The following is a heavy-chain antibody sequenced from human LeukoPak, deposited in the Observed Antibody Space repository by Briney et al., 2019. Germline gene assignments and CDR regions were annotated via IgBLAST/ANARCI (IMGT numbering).Heavy chain of an antibody. CDR1: GYTFTGYF. Sequence: GASVKVSCTSSGYTFTGYFIHWVRQAPGQGLEWMGWINPNRGGTNYAQNFQGRVTMTRDTSISTTYMELTRLTSDDTAVYYCARRGAEYTTSSYGWFDPWGQGTLVTVSS. D-gene: IGHD6-6*01. V-gene: IGHV1-2*02. J-gene: IGHJ5*02. CDR3: ARRGAEYTTSSYGWFDP. CDR2: INPNRGGT.